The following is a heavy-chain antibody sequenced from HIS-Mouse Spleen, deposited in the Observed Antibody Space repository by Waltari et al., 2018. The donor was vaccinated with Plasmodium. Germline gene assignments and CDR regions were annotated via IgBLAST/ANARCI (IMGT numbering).Heavy chain of an antibody. Sequence: EVQLVESGGGLVPPGGSMSVSCAASGFPFCSYWMSWVRQAPGKGLEWVANIKQDGSEKYYVDSVKGRFTISRDNAKNSLYLQMNSLRAEDTAVYYCASSWYWYFDLWGRGTLVTVSS. CDR2: IKQDGSEK. CDR1: GFPFCSYW. V-gene: IGHV3-7*01. CDR3: ASSWYWYFDL. D-gene: IGHD6-13*01. J-gene: IGHJ2*01.